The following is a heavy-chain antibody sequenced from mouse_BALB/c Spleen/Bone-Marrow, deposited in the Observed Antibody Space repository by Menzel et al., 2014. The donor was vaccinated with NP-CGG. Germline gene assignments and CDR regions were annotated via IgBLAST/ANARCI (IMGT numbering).Heavy chain of an antibody. V-gene: IGHV3-2*02. CDR2: ISYSGIT. CDR1: GYSIXSDYA. Sequence: EVKLMESGPGLVKPSQSLSLTCTVTGYSIXSDYAWNWIRQFPGNKLEWMGYISYSGITNYNPSLKSRTSITRDTSKNQFFLQLNSVTTEDTATYYCARGRAAWFAYWGQGTLVTVSA. J-gene: IGHJ3*01. D-gene: IGHD3-3*01. CDR3: ARGRAAWFAY.